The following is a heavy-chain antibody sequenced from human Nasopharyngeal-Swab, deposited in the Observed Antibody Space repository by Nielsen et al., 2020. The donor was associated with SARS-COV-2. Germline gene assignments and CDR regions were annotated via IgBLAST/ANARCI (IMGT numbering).Heavy chain of an antibody. V-gene: IGHV1-69*06. CDR3: ARDPSGDYYYDSSGRPRHYFDY. CDR2: IIPIFGTA. J-gene: IGHJ4*02. Sequence: WVRQAPGQGLEWMGGIIPIFGTANYAQKFQGRVTITADKSTSTAYMELSSLRSEDTAVYYRARDPSGDYYYDSSGRPRHYFDYWGQGTLVTVSS. D-gene: IGHD3-22*01.